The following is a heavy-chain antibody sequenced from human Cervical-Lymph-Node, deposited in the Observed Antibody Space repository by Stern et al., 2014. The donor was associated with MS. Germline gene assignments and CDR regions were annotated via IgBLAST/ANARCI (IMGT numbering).Heavy chain of an antibody. CDR1: GASMKNFS. J-gene: IGHJ4*02. Sequence: VQLLQSGPGRVQPSDPLYLTCTVSGASMKNFSWNWIRQPPGKGLEWIGPMSNSGPTYYDPSLKSRVTMSMDASKQQFSLRLTSVTPVDTAVYFCARGRHTAMVTSGRYFDLWGQGTLVTVSS. V-gene: IGHV4-4*07. D-gene: IGHD5-18*01. CDR3: ARGRHTAMVTSGRYFDL. CDR2: MSNSGPT.